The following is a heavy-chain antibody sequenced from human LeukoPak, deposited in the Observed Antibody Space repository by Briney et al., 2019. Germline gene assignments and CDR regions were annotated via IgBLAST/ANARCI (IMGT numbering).Heavy chain of an antibody. D-gene: IGHD5-12*01. CDR1: GYSISSGYY. J-gene: IGHJ4*02. CDR3: ARDVRYSGYDLGTDC. CDR2: IYHSGST. Sequence: PSETLSLTCAVSGYSISSGYYRGWIRQPPGKGLEWIGSIYHSGSTYYNPSLKSRVTISVDTSKNQFSLKLSSVTAADTAVYYCARDVRYSGYDLGTDCWGQGTLVTVSS. V-gene: IGHV4-38-2*02.